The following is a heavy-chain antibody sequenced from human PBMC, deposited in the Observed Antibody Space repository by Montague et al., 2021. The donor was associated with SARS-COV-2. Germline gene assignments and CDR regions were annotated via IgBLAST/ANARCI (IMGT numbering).Heavy chain of an antibody. CDR2: INHSGTTKY. V-gene: IGHV4-34*01. D-gene: IGHD4-23*01. CDR1: GGSFSGYY. J-gene: IGHJ4*02. Sequence: SETLSLTCAVYGGSFSGYYWTWIRQSPGKGLEWIAEINHSGTTKYNFNPSLRSRVTISVDTSKSQFSLKLNSVTAADTGVYYCARLDPQTLTLIGLRGKSASDYWGQGTLVTVSS. CDR3: ARLDPQTLTLIGLRGKSASDY.